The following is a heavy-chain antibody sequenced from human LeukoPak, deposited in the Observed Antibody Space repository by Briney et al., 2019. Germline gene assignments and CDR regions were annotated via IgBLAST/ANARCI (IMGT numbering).Heavy chain of an antibody. V-gene: IGHV1-8*01. CDR2: MNPNSGNT. Sequence: ASVKVSCKASGYTFTSYDINWVRQATGQRLEWMGWMNPNSGNTGYAQKFQGRVTMTRNTSISTAYMELSSLRSEDTAVYYCARDCGGDCYSRFDYWGQGTLVTVSS. CDR1: GYTFTSYD. CDR3: ARDCGGDCYSRFDY. J-gene: IGHJ4*02. D-gene: IGHD2-21*02.